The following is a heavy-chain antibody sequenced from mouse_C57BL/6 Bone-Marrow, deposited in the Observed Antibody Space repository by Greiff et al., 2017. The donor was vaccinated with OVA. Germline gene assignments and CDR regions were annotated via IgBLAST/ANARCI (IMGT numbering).Heavy chain of an antibody. CDR2: IYPGSGRT. D-gene: IGHD1-1*01. CDR1: GYTFTSYW. CDR3: ARSGITTVEGDFAMDY. V-gene: IGHV1-55*01. Sequence: QVQLQQSGAELVKPGASVKMSCKASGYTFTSYWITWVKQRPGQGLEWIGDIYPGSGRTNYNEKFKSKATLTVDTSSSTAYMQLSSLTSEDSAVYYCARSGITTVEGDFAMDYWGQGPSVTVSS. J-gene: IGHJ4*01.